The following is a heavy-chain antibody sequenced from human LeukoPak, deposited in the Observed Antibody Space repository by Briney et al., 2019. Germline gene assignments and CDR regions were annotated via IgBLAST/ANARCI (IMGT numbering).Heavy chain of an antibody. V-gene: IGHV3-7*01. CDR1: GFTFSNYW. CDR2: IKQDGSEK. D-gene: IGHD3-10*01. Sequence: GGSLRLSCAASGFTFSNYWMSWVRQAPGKGLEWVANIKQDGSEKYYVDSVMGRFTISRDNAKNSLYLQMNSLRAEDTAVYYCARDHGRGSTDYFDYWGQGTLVTVSS. J-gene: IGHJ4*02. CDR3: ARDHGRGSTDYFDY.